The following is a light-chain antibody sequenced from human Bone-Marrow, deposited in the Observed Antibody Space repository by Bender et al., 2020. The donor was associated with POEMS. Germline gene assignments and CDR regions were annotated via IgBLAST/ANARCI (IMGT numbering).Light chain of an antibody. Sequence: QSVLTQPPSASGTPGQRVTISCSGGSSNIGAHAVDWYQHLPGTAPKLLIYSSHRRPSEVPDRFSGSRSGTSASLAVSAHQSEDEAVYYCAVCNDGLNSWVFGGGTKRTV. CDR2: SSH. CDR3: AVCNDGLNSWV. V-gene: IGLV1-44*01. J-gene: IGLJ3*02. CDR1: SSNIGAHA.